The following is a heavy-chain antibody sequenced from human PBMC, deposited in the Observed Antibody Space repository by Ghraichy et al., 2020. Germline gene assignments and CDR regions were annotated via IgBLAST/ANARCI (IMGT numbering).Heavy chain of an antibody. CDR3: ARAISCSGGSCYLYTNYYYYGMDV. D-gene: IGHD2-15*01. Sequence: GGSLRLSCAASGFTFSSYGMHWVRQAPGKGLEWVAVIWYDGSNKYYADSVKGRFTISRDNSKNTLYLHMNSLRAEDTAVYYCARAISCSGGSCYLYTNYYYYGMDVWGQGTTVTVS. CDR1: GFTFSSYG. J-gene: IGHJ6*02. CDR2: IWYDGSNK. V-gene: IGHV3-33*01.